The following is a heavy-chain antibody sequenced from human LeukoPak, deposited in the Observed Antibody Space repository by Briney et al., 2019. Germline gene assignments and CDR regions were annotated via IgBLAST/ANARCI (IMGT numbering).Heavy chain of an antibody. CDR2: ISSDGGST. V-gene: IGHV3-74*01. J-gene: IGHJ4*02. CDR3: VRGRYYLDY. Sequence: GGSLRLSCAASRFSVNTYWMHWVRQAPGMGLVWVSRISSDGGSTSYADSVKGRFTISRDNAKNTLCLQMNTLRAEDTAIYYCVRGRYYLDYWGQGTLVTVSS. CDR1: RFSVNTYW. D-gene: IGHD5-24*01.